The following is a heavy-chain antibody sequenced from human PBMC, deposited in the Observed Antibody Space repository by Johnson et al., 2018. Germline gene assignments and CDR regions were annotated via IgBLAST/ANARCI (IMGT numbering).Heavy chain of an antibody. CDR1: EFTVSNKC. Sequence: VQLVQSGGGLVQPGGSLRLSCVASEFTVSNKCLSWVRQAPGKGLEWVSVIYSGGTTYYADSVKGRFTITRDNSKNTLFLQMNSLRDEDTAVYYCAGEGNISPRYFQHWGQGTLVTVAS. CDR2: IYSGGTT. D-gene: IGHD1/OR15-1a*01. V-gene: IGHV3-53*01. CDR3: AGEGNISPRYFQH. J-gene: IGHJ1*01.